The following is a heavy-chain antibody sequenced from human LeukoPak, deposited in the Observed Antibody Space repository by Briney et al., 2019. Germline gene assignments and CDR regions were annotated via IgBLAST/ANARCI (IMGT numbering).Heavy chain of an antibody. Sequence: GGSLRLSCAASGFTFDDYAMHWVRHAPGKGLEWVSGISWNSGSIGYADSVKGRFTISRDNAKNSLYLQMNSLRAEDTALYYCAKGRRGYSYGYFDYWGQGTLVTVSS. CDR1: GFTFDDYA. CDR3: AKGRRGYSYGYFDY. V-gene: IGHV3-9*01. J-gene: IGHJ4*02. CDR2: ISWNSGSI. D-gene: IGHD5-18*01.